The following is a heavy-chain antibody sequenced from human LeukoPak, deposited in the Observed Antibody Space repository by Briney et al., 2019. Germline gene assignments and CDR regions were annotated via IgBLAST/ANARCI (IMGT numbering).Heavy chain of an antibody. D-gene: IGHD3-22*01. CDR1: GGSLSSNIYY. J-gene: IGHJ4*02. CDR3: ARQILYDRSGFFDY. CDR2: MYYSGST. Sequence: SETLSLTCTVSGGSLSSNIYYWGWIRQPPGKGLEWIASMYYSGSTYYNPSLKSRVTTSVDTSKNQFSLKLSSLTAADTAVYYCARQILYDRSGFFDYWGRGTLVTVSS. V-gene: IGHV4-39*01.